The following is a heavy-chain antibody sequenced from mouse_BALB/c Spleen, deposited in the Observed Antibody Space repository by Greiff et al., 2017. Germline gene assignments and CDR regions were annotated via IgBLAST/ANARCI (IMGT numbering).Heavy chain of an antibody. Sequence: QVTLKESGPGILQPSQTLSLTCSFSGFSLSTSGMGVSWIRQPSGKGLEWLAHIYWDDDKRYNPSLKSRLTISKDTSRNQVFLKITSVDTADTATYYCARRGGNCVYYLDYWGQGTTLTVSS. V-gene: IGHV8-12*01. CDR3: ARRGGNCVYYLDY. J-gene: IGHJ2*01. CDR1: GFSLSTSGMG. CDR2: IYWDDDK. D-gene: IGHD4-1*01.